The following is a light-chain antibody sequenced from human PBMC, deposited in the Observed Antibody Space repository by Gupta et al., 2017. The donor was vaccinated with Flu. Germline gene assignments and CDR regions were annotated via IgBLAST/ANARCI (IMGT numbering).Light chain of an antibody. J-gene: IGLJ3*02. V-gene: IGLV6-57*01. CDR3: QADDSNNHWV. CDR1: SASFGSHY. Sequence: FMLTQPHPVSESPGQTVTIFCPRSSASFGSHYAQWYPQRPGGTPTMVIYEDNQRPSGVTDPVSGSIDRSTNSATLTISGLKTEDEAEYFGQADDSNNHWVFGGGTKLTVL. CDR2: EDN.